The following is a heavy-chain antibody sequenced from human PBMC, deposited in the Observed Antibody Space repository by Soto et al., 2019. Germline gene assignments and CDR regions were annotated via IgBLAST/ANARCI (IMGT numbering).Heavy chain of an antibody. CDR3: AREGKWGSLHSSSPNYYYYGMDV. CDR1: GFTFSSYV. D-gene: IGHD6-6*01. CDR2: IWYDGSNK. Sequence: PGGSRRLSCPASGFTFSSYVMHWGRQAPGKGLEWVAVIWYDGSNKYYADSVKGRFTISRGNSKNTLYLQMNSLRAEDTAVYYCAREGKWGSLHSSSPNYYYYGMDVWGQGTTVTVSS. V-gene: IGHV3-33*01. J-gene: IGHJ6*02.